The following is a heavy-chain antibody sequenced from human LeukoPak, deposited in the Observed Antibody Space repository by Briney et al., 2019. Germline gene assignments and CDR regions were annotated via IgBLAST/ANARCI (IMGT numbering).Heavy chain of an antibody. V-gene: IGHV4-39*01. Sequence: PSETLSLTCTVSGGSISSSSYYWGWIRQPPGKGLEWIGSIYYSGSTYYNPSLKSRVTISVDTSKNQFSLKLSSVTAADTAVYYCRQWLVLGFADYWGQGTLVTVSS. CDR2: IYYSGST. CDR1: GGSISSSSYY. J-gene: IGHJ4*02. D-gene: IGHD6-19*01. CDR3: RQWLVLGFADY.